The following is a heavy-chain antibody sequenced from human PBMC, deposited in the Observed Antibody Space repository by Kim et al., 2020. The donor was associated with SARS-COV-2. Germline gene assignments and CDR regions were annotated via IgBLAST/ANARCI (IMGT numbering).Heavy chain of an antibody. CDR2: ISWNSGSI. Sequence: GGSLRLSCAASGFTFDDYAMHWVRQAPGKGLEWVSGISWNSGSIGYADSVKGRFTISRDNAKNSLYLQMNSLRAEDTALYYCAKVGYSSSWYSWFDPWGQGTLVTVSS. J-gene: IGHJ5*02. V-gene: IGHV3-9*01. CDR1: GFTFDDYA. D-gene: IGHD6-13*01. CDR3: AKVGYSSSWYSWFDP.